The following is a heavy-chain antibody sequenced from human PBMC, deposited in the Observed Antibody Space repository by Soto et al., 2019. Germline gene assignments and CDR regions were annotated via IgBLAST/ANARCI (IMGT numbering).Heavy chain of an antibody. CDR1: GYSFTSYW. J-gene: IGHJ3*02. CDR3: ARRGYSYGYPDAFDI. CDR2: ICPGDSDT. Sequence: PGESLKISCKGSGYSFTSYWIGWVRQMPGKGLEWMGIICPGDSDTRYSPSFQGQVTISADKSISTAYLQWSSLKASDTAMYYCARRGYSYGYPDAFDIWGQGTMVTVSS. V-gene: IGHV5-51*01. D-gene: IGHD5-18*01.